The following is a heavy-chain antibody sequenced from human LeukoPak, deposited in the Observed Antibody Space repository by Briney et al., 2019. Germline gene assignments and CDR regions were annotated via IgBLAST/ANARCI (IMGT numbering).Heavy chain of an antibody. Sequence: GGSLRLSCAASGFTVSSNYMSWVRQAPGKGLEWVSIIYSDDGGGNTYHADSVKGRFTISRDNSKNTLYLQMNSLRAEDTAVYYCALQPARRLSWFDPWGQGTLVTVSS. CDR2: IYSDDGGGNT. V-gene: IGHV3-66*01. D-gene: IGHD2-2*01. CDR1: GFTVSSNY. J-gene: IGHJ5*02. CDR3: ALQPARRLSWFDP.